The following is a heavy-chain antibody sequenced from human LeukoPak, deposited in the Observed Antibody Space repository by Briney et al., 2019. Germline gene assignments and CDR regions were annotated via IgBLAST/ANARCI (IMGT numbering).Heavy chain of an antibody. J-gene: IGHJ4*02. CDR1: GYRFTSYW. CDR3: ARPSYCSSTSCPEGFDY. D-gene: IGHD2-2*01. CDR2: IYPGDSDT. Sequence: GESPKISCKGSGYRFTSYWIGWVRQMPGKGLEWMGNIYPGDSDTRYSPSFQGQVTILADKSISIAYLPCSRLKASGNAMYYCARPSYCSSTSCPEGFDYWGQGTLVTVSS. V-gene: IGHV5-51*01.